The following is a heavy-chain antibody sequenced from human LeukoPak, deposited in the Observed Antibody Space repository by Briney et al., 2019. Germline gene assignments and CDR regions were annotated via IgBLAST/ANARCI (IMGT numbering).Heavy chain of an antibody. J-gene: IGHJ6*01. V-gene: IGHV4-34*01. CDR1: RGSFSGYY. D-gene: IGHD2-8*01. Sequence: PSETLSLTRALYRGSFSGYYWSWIRPPPGKGLEWIGEIYHSGGTNHNPSLQSRVTISGDRSKCQFSLKMSPVAAADTAVYYCARANYDTNGKRRYYNYYGLDVWGQGTTVTVST. CDR3: ARANYDTNGKRRYYNYYGLDV. CDR2: IYHSGGT.